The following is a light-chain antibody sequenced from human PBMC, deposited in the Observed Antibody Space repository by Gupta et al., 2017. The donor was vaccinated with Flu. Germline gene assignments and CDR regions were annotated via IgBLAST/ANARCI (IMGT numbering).Light chain of an antibody. V-gene: IGLV1-47*01. Sequence: QSILTQSPSESRTPGQRVTISCAGSTSNIGTNFVHWYQQFPGSAPKIVIYKNEQRPSGVPVRFCGSKSGSPASLDISYIRSEDEAAYYWSAWDLSVRGVVFGGGTKLAVL. CDR1: TSNIGTNF. CDR3: SAWDLSVRGVV. CDR2: KNE. J-gene: IGLJ3*02.